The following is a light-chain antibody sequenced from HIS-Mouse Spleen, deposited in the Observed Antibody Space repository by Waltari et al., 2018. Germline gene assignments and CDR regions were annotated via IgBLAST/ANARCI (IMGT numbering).Light chain of an antibody. Sequence: QSVLTQPPSVSGAPGQRVTISCTGSSSNIGAGYDVHWYQQHPGTTPKLLIYGNSNRPSGVPDRFSGAKSGTSASLAITGLQAEDEADYYCQSYDSSLSGNWVFGGGTKLTVL. CDR3: QSYDSSLSGNWV. V-gene: IGLV1-40*01. CDR2: GNS. CDR1: SSNIGAGYD. J-gene: IGLJ3*02.